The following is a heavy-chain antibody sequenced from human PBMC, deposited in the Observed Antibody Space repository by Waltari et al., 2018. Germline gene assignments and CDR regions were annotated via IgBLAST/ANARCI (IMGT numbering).Heavy chain of an antibody. D-gene: IGHD6-19*01. V-gene: IGHV1-8*03. J-gene: IGHJ3*02. CDR2: MNPTVGNA. CDR1: GYLFTSYD. CDR3: ARPKADSSGWYWEAFDI. Sequence: QVQLVQSRAEVKKPGASVKVYCKDSGYLFTSYDINWVRQATGQGLGWMGWMNPTVGNAGYAHKFQGRVSITWNPSISTAYMELNSLRSEDTAVYYCARPKADSSGWYWEAFDIWGQGTMVTVSS.